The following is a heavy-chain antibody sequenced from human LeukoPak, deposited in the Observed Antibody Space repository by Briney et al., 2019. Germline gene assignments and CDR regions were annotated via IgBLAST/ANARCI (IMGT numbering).Heavy chain of an antibody. V-gene: IGHV4-30-2*02. Sequence: SQTLSLTCTVSGGSISSGGYYWSWIRQPPGKGLEWIGYIYHSGSTYYNPSLKSRVTISVDRSKNQFSLKLSSVTAADTAVYYCARGDSGSYAVFDYWGQGTLVTVSS. CDR1: GGSISSGGYY. D-gene: IGHD1-26*01. CDR2: IYHSGST. J-gene: IGHJ4*02. CDR3: ARGDSGSYAVFDY.